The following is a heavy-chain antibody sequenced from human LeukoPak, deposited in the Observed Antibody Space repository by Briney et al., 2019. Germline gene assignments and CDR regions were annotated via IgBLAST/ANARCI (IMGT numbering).Heavy chain of an antibody. V-gene: IGHV4-34*01. Sequence: SETLSLTCAVYGGSFSGYYWSWIRQPPGKGLEWIGEINHSGSTNYNPSLKSRVTISVDTSKNQFSLKLSSVTAADTAVYYCARDGYNQEFDYWGQGTLVTVSS. D-gene: IGHD5-24*01. J-gene: IGHJ4*02. CDR1: GGSFSGYY. CDR2: INHSGST. CDR3: ARDGYNQEFDY.